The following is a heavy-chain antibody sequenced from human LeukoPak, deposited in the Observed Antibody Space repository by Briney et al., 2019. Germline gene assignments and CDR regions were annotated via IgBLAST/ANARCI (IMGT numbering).Heavy chain of an antibody. Sequence: GGSLRLPCAASGFTFSSYGMHWVRQAPGKGLEWVAVIWYDGSNKYYADSVKGRFTISRDNSQNTLYLQMNSLRAEDTAVYYCARDPSTTAVAGLDYWGQGTLVTVSS. CDR2: IWYDGSNK. V-gene: IGHV3-33*01. CDR1: GFTFSSYG. J-gene: IGHJ4*02. CDR3: ARDPSTTAVAGLDY. D-gene: IGHD6-19*01.